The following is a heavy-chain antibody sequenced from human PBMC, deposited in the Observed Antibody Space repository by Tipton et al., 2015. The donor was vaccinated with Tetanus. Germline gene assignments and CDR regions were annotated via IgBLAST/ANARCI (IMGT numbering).Heavy chain of an antibody. CDR2: IYNSGST. Sequence: GLVKPSQTLSVTCAVSGGSISSGGYYWSWIRQHPGKGLEWIGDIYNSGSTYYNPSLKSRVTILVDTTKNQFSLKLKSVTAADTAVYYCARDQARGARGWNYFDYWGQGTQVTVSS. CDR1: GGSISSGGYY. CDR3: ARDQARGARGWNYFDY. V-gene: IGHV4-31*11. J-gene: IGHJ4*02. D-gene: IGHD1-26*01.